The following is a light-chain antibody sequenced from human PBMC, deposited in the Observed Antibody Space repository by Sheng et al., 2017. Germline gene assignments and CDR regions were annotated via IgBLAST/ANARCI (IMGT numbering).Light chain of an antibody. CDR2: GAS. V-gene: IGKV3-11*01. J-gene: IGKJ4*01. CDR1: QSVDTY. CDR3: QQFNSYLT. Sequence: EIVLTQSPATLSLSPGERATLSCRASQSVDTYLAWYQQKPGQAPRLLIYGASNRATGVPDRFSGSGSGTDFTLTINSLQPEDFATYYCQQFNSYLTFGGGTKVEIK.